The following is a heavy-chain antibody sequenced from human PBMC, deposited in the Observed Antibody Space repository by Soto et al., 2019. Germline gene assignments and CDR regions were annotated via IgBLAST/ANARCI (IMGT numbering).Heavy chain of an antibody. CDR3: AKDPYYDSSGYSDY. CDR1: GSTFSSYG. Sequence: PGGSLRLSCAASGSTFSSYGMHWVRQAPGKGLEWVAVISYDGSNKYYADSVKGRFTISRDNSKNTLYLQMNSLRAEDTAVYYCAKDPYYDSSGYSDYWGQGTLVTVSS. J-gene: IGHJ4*02. CDR2: ISYDGSNK. D-gene: IGHD3-22*01. V-gene: IGHV3-30*18.